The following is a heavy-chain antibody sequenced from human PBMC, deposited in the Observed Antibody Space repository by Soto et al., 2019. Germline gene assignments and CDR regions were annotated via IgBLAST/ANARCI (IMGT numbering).Heavy chain of an antibody. CDR1: GFTFNTYA. CDR2: VRGSGDNT. V-gene: IGHV3-23*01. J-gene: IGHJ4*02. CDR3: AKDPYTINYYYFDF. D-gene: IGHD2-2*02. Sequence: EVQLLESGGGLVQPGGSLRLSCAASGFTFNTYAMSWVRQAPGKGLEWVSTVRGSGDNTYYADSVKGRFTISRDNSKNTLFLQMNSLRAEDTAIYYCAKDPYTINYYYFDFWGQGTLVTVSS.